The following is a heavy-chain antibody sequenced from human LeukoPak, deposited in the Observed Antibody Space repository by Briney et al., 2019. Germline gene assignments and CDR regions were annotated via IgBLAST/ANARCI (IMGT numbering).Heavy chain of an antibody. D-gene: IGHD3/OR15-3a*01. CDR2: ISSSGNTM. Sequence: PGGSLRLSCAASGSTFSSYEMNWVRQAPGKGLEWVSYISSSGNTMYYADSVKGRFTISRDNAKNSLYLQMNSLRAEDTAVYYCARVRGTGYFGYWGQGTLVTVSS. CDR3: ARVRGTGYFGY. V-gene: IGHV3-48*03. CDR1: GSTFSSYE. J-gene: IGHJ4*02.